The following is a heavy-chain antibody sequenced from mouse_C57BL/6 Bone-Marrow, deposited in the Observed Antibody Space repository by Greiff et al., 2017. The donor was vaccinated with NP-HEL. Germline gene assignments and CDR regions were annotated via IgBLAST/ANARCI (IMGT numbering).Heavy chain of an antibody. D-gene: IGHD1-1*01. CDR1: GYTFTSYW. J-gene: IGHJ2*01. CDR2: IDPSDSYT. CDR3: ARWGYYGSSPDY. Sequence: QVQLKQPGAELVRPGTSVKLSCKASGYTFTSYWMHWVKQRPGQGLEWIGVIDPSDSYTNYNQKFKGKATLTVDTSSSTAYMQLSSLTSEDSAVYYCARWGYYGSSPDYWGQGTTLTVSS. V-gene: IGHV1-59*01.